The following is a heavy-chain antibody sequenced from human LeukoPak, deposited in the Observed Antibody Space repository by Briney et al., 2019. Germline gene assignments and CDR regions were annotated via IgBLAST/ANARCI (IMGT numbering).Heavy chain of an antibody. CDR3: ARAGVRFLEWFDPRAYYFDY. CDR2: ISAYNGYT. J-gene: IGHJ4*02. D-gene: IGHD3-3*01. CDR1: GSTFTSYG. Sequence: ASVKVSCKASGSTFTSYGISWVRQAPGQGLEWMGWISAYNGYTNYAQKLQGRVTMTTDTSTSTAYMELRSLRSDDTAVYYCARAGVRFLEWFDPRAYYFDYWGQGTLVTVSS. V-gene: IGHV1-18*04.